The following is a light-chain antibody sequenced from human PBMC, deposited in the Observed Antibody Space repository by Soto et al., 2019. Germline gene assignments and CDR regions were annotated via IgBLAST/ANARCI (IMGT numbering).Light chain of an antibody. Sequence: QSVLTQPPSASGSPGQSVAISCTGTSSDVGAYIFVSWYQQHPGKAPKLMIYEVSKRPSGVPDRFSGSKSGNTASLTVSGLQAEDEADYYCSIYPGGNNVIFGGGTKVTVL. CDR2: EVS. J-gene: IGLJ2*01. CDR3: SIYPGGNNVI. V-gene: IGLV2-8*01. CDR1: SSDVGAYIF.